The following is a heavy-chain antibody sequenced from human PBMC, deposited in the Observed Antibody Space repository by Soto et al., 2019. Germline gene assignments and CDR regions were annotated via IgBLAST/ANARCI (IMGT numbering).Heavy chain of an antibody. CDR1: GDYIGSSAYF. CDR2: MGPGGNS. CDR3: ARHLGPTGVMD. J-gene: IGHJ4*02. V-gene: IGHV4-39*01. D-gene: IGHD3-16*01. Sequence: QLQLQESGPGLVRPSETLSLTCAVSGDYIGSSAYFWGWTRQSPGKGLEWIASMGPGGNSNYHPSLKSXXTXSXXASTNHFSLAVTSVTAADTAIYSCARHLGPTGVMDWGKGLLVTVSS.